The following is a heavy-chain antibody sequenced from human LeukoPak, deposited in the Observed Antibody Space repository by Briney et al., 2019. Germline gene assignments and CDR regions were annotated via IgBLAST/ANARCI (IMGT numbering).Heavy chain of an antibody. J-gene: IGHJ4*02. CDR1: GHTFTHYG. D-gene: IGHD6-19*01. V-gene: IGHV1-18*01. CDR3: ARDPTNTSGRYVYFDH. Sequence: GASVKVSCKTFGHTFTHYGFSWVRQAPGQGLEWMGWISAYNGDTHYAQNLQGRVTMTSDTSTSTVYMELRSLRSDDTAVYYCARDPTNTSGRYVYFDHWGQGTLVTVSS. CDR2: ISAYNGDT.